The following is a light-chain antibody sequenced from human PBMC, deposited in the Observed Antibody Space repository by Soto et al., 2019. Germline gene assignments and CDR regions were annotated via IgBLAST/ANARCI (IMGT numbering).Light chain of an antibody. CDR1: ESISDW. J-gene: IGKJ1*01. V-gene: IGKV1-5*01. CDR2: DAS. Sequence: DIQMTQSPSTLCASVGDRVTITCRASESISDWLAWYQQKPGKAPKLLIFDASSLKSGVPSRFSGSGSGTEFTLTISSLQPDDFGTYFCQQYNSYSWTFGQGTKVEVK. CDR3: QQYNSYSWT.